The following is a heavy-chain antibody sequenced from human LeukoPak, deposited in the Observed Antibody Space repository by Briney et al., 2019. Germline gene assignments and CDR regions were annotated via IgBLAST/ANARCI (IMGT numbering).Heavy chain of an antibody. CDR2: IYYSGST. CDR1: GVSISSGGNY. CDR3: ARVDPTDGYSGYYFDY. V-gene: IGHV4-31*03. J-gene: IGHJ4*02. Sequence: SETLSLTRTVSGVSISSGGNYWSWIRQYSGKGLEWIGYIYYSGSTYYNPSLKSRVTISVDTSKNQFSLKLSSVTAADTAVYYCARVDPTDGYSGYYFDYWGQGTLVTVSS. D-gene: IGHD5-12*01.